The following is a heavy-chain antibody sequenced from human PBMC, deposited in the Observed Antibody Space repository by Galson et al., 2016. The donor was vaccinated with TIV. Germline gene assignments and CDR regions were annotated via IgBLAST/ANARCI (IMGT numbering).Heavy chain of an antibody. CDR1: GAPIRDGDSF. D-gene: IGHD3-16*01. CDR2: IYYSGRT. V-gene: IGHV4-30-4*01. CDR3: ARVGLKYYYGLDV. Sequence: TLSLTCTVSGAPIRDGDSFWSWIRQSPGKGLEWIGYIYYSGRTFYNPSLKSRITISVDTSKNQFSVKLTSVTAADTAVYYCARVGLKYYYGLDVWGQGTTVTVSS. J-gene: IGHJ6*02.